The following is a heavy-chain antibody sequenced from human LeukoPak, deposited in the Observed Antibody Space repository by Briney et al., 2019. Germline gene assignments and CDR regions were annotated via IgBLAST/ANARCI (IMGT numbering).Heavy chain of an antibody. D-gene: IGHD1-14*01. Sequence: SETLSHTCAVYGGSFSGYYWSWIRQPPGKGLEWIGEINHSGSTNYNPSLKSRVTISVDTSKNQFSLKLSSVTAADTAVYYCARRGKPIRNYYFDYWGQGTLVTVSS. V-gene: IGHV4-34*01. J-gene: IGHJ4*02. CDR1: GGSFSGYY. CDR2: INHSGST. CDR3: ARRGKPIRNYYFDY.